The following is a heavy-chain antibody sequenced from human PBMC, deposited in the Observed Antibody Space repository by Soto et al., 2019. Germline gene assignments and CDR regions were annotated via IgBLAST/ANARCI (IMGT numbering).Heavy chain of an antibody. D-gene: IGHD1-1*01. Sequence: QVQLVESGGGVVQPGRSLRLSCAASGFMFSNHGMHWVRQAPGKGLEWVAVIWSDGNNRYYAYSVNGRFTISRDNSKNTVYLQMNSLRVEDTAVYYCVRGDNWNDDASDYWGQGTLVTVSS. J-gene: IGHJ4*02. CDR1: GFMFSNHG. V-gene: IGHV3-33*01. CDR2: IWSDGNNR. CDR3: VRGDNWNDDASDY.